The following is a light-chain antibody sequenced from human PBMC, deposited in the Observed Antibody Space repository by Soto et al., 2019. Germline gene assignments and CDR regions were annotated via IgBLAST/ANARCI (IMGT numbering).Light chain of an antibody. CDR2: EVT. CDR1: SRDIGTSNL. J-gene: IGLJ1*01. CDR3: SSYTASNTRQIV. V-gene: IGLV2-14*02. Sequence: QSALTQPASVSGSPGQSITISCTGSSRDIGTSNLVSWYQQYPGKAPKLIIYEVTKRPSGISYRFSGSKSGNTASLTISGLQPEDEADYYCSSYTASNTRQIVFGTGTKVT.